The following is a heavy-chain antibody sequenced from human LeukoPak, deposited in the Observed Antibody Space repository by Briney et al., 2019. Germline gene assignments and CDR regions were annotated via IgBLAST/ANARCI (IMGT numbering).Heavy chain of an antibody. CDR1: GFTFDDYG. V-gene: IGHV3-20*04. Sequence: GGSLRLSCAASGFTFDDYGMSWVRQAPGKGLEWVSGINWNGGSTGYADSVKGRFTISRDNAKNSLYLQMNSLRAEDTALYYCARGASGAVTSYFDYWGQGTLVTVSS. CDR3: ARGASGAVTSYFDY. D-gene: IGHD4-17*01. CDR2: INWNGGST. J-gene: IGHJ4*02.